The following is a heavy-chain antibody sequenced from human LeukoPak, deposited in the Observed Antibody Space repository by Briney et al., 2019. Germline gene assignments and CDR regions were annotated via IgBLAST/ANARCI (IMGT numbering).Heavy chain of an antibody. CDR2: IWYDESEK. V-gene: IGHV3-33*01. Sequence: GGSLRLSCAASGFTFSSCGMHWVRQAPGKGLEWVAIIWYDESEKYYADSVKGRFTISRDNSKDILYLQMNSLRAEDTAVYYCATSARKLTTWYCGMDVWGQGTTVTVSS. CDR1: GFTFSSCG. D-gene: IGHD1-14*01. J-gene: IGHJ6*02. CDR3: ATSARKLTTWYCGMDV.